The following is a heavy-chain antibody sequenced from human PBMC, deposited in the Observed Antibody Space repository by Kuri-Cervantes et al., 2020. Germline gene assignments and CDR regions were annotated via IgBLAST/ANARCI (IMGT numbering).Heavy chain of an antibody. CDR2: IRSKAYGGTT. D-gene: IGHD5-12*01. Sequence: GESLKISCAASGFTFSSYWMSWVRQAPGKGLEWVGFIRSKAYGGTTEYAASAKGRSTISRDDSKSIAYLQMNSLKTEDTAVYYCTRVRDSGYPLNDAFDIWGQGTMVTVSS. J-gene: IGHJ3*02. CDR1: GFTFSSYW. V-gene: IGHV3-49*04. CDR3: TRVRDSGYPLNDAFDI.